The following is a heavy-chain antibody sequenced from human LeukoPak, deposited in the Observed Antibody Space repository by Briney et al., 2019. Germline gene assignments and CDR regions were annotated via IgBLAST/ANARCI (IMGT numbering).Heavy chain of an antibody. CDR3: ARDHASPYSGGWYIGYNWFDP. V-gene: IGHV1-18*01. D-gene: IGHD6-19*01. CDR2: ISPYNGNT. J-gene: IGHJ5*02. CDR1: GYTFTSYG. Sequence: ASVKVSCKASGYTFTSYGISWVRQVPGQGLEWMGWISPYNGNTNYAQKFQDRVTMTTDTSTSTAYMELRSLRSDDTTVYYCARDHASPYSGGWYIGYNWFDPWGQGTLVTVSS.